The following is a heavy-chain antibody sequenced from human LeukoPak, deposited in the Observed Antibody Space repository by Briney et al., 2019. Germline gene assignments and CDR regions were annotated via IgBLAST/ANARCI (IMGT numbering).Heavy chain of an antibody. J-gene: IGHJ4*02. CDR1: GFTFSNAW. V-gene: IGHV3-23*01. Sequence: GGSLRLSCAASGFTFSNAWMSWVRQAPGKGLEWVSAISGSGGSTYYADSVKGRFTISRDNSKNTLYLQMNSLRAEDTAVYYCAKLGALSTVDTAMEENWGQGTLVTVSS. CDR3: AKLGALSTVDTAMEEN. D-gene: IGHD5-18*01. CDR2: ISGSGGST.